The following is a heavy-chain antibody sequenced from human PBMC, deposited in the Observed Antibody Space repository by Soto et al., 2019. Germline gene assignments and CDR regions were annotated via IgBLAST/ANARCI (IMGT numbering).Heavy chain of an antibody. Sequence: SVKVSCKASGGTFSSYAISWVRQAPGQGLEWMGGIIPIFGTANYAQKFQGRVTITADESTSTAYMELSCLRSEDTAVYYCARGMDFFTEVGYYYYGMDVWGQGTTVTVSS. CDR3: ARGMDFFTEVGYYYYGMDV. CDR2: IIPIFGTA. V-gene: IGHV1-69*13. CDR1: GGTFSSYA. D-gene: IGHD3-3*01. J-gene: IGHJ6*02.